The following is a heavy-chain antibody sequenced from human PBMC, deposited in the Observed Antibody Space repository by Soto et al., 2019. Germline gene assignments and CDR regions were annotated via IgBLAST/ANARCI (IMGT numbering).Heavy chain of an antibody. Sequence: SETLSLTCTVSGGSISSYYWSWIRQPPGKGLEWIGYIYYSGSTNYNPSLKSRVTISVDTSKNQFSLKLSSVTAADTAVYYCARQSGYYGSGSYYTYYMDVWGKGTTVTVSS. CDR3: ARQSGYYGSGSYYTYYMDV. J-gene: IGHJ6*03. CDR2: IYYSGST. V-gene: IGHV4-59*08. CDR1: GGSISSYY. D-gene: IGHD3-10*01.